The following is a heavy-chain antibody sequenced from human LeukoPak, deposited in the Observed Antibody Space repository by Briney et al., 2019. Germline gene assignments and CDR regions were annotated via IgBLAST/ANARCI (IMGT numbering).Heavy chain of an antibody. D-gene: IGHD3-22*01. CDR3: ARVPLSDSSGHYYPH. CDR2: INTGNGNT. Sequence: ASVKVSCKTSGYTFANYGMHWVRQAPRQSLERMGWINTGNGNTKSSQKFQDRVALTRDTSASTAYMELNSLSSEDTAVYFCARVPLSDSSGHYYPHWGQGTLVTVSS. CDR1: GYTFANYG. J-gene: IGHJ1*01. V-gene: IGHV1-3*04.